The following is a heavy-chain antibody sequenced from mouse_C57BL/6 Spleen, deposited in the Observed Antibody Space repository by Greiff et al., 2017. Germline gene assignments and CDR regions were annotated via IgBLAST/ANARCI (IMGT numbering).Heavy chain of an antibody. V-gene: IGHV1-74*01. J-gene: IGHJ2*01. CDR3: AINWGYYFDY. D-gene: IGHD4-1*01. CDR1: GYTFTSYW. Sequence: QVQLQQSGAELVKPGASVKVSCKASGYTFTSYWMHWVKQSPGQGLEWIGRIHPSDSATNYNQKFKGKATLTVDKSSSTDYMQLSSLTSEDSAVYYCAINWGYYFDYWGQGTTLTVSS. CDR2: IHPSDSAT.